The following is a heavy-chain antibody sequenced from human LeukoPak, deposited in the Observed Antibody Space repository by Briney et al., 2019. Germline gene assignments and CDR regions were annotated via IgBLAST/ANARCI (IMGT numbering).Heavy chain of an antibody. CDR2: INHSGST. D-gene: IGHD3-16*02. V-gene: IGHV4-34*01. CDR1: GVSFGGYY. CDR3: ARGPWGVWGSYRPFDP. Sequence: SETLSLTCAVYGVSFGGYYWGWIRQPPGRGLEWIGEINHSGSTNYNPSLKSRVTISVDTSKNQFSLKLSSVTAADTAVYYCARGPWGVWGSYRPFDPWGQGTLVTVSS. J-gene: IGHJ5*02.